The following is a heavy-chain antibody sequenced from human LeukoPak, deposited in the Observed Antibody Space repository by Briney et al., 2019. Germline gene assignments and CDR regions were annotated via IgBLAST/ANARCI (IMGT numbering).Heavy chain of an antibody. CDR1: GYTFTSYD. J-gene: IGHJ6*02. V-gene: IGHV1-8*01. CDR2: MNPNSGNT. D-gene: IGHD6-13*01. CDR3: ARSPYSSSWYYYYYGMDV. Sequence: GASVKVSCKASGYTFTSYDINWVRQATGQGLEWMGWMNPNSGNTGYAQKFQGRVTMTRNISISTAYMELSSLRSEDTAVYYCARSPYSSSWYYYYYGMDVWGQGTTVTVSS.